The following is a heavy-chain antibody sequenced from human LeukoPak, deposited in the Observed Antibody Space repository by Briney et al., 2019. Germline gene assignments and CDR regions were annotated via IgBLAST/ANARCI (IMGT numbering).Heavy chain of an antibody. Sequence: GGSLRLSCAASGFTFSDYGLSWVRQAPGKGLEWVSSISGSGGNRYYADSVKGRFTISRDNSKNTLFLQINSLRAEDTALYYCATLRYDYWGQGTLVTVSS. V-gene: IGHV3-23*01. J-gene: IGHJ4*02. D-gene: IGHD3-9*01. CDR2: ISGSGGNR. CDR1: GFTFSDYG. CDR3: ATLRYDY.